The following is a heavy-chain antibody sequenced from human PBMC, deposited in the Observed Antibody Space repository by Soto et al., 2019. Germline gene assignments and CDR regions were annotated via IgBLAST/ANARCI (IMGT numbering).Heavy chain of an antibody. CDR3: ARDRNWNDVYYYYGMDV. J-gene: IGHJ6*02. V-gene: IGHV3-30-3*01. CDR1: GFTFSSYA. Sequence: QVQLVESGGGVVQPGRSLRLSCAASGFTFSSYAMHWVRQAPGKGLEWVAVISYDGSNKYYADSVKGRFTISRDNSKNTLYLQMNSVRTADTAVYYCARDRNWNDVYYYYGMDVWGQGTTVTVSS. D-gene: IGHD1-1*01. CDR2: ISYDGSNK.